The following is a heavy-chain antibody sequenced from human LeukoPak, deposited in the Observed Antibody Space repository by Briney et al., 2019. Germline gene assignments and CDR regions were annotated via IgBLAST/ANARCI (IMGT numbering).Heavy chain of an antibody. CDR1: GFTVSSYS. V-gene: IGHV3-64*01. CDR2: ISSNGGST. Sequence: GGSLRLSCAASGFTVSSYSMHWVRQAPGKGLEYVSAISSNGGSTYYANSVKGRFTISRDNSKNTLYLQMGSLRADDMALYYCARAEFRAFDIWGQGTMVTVSS. J-gene: IGHJ3*02. CDR3: ARAEFRAFDI. D-gene: IGHD3-10*01.